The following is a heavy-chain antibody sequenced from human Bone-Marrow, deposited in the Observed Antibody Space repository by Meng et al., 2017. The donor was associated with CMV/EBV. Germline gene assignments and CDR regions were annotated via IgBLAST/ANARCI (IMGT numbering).Heavy chain of an antibody. CDR2: INPNSGGT. Sequence: ASVKVSCKASGYTFTDYYMHWVRQAPGQGLEWMGWINPNSGGTNYAQKFQGRVTMTRDASITTAYMELSRLRSDDTAVYYCASYRSDLRGQYSYHYGMDVWGQGTTVTFSS. CDR1: GYTFTDYY. CDR3: ASYRSDLRGQYSYHYGMDV. J-gene: IGHJ6*01. D-gene: IGHD3-10*01. V-gene: IGHV1-2*02.